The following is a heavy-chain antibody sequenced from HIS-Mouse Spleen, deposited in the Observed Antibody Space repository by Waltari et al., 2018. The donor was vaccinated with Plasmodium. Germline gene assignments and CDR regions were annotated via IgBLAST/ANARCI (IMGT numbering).Heavy chain of an antibody. CDR3: ARGPAAAGNWRHYGMDV. Sequence: QVQLQESGPGLVKPSETLSLTCTVSGGSISSYYWHWIRQPAGKGLEWIGRIYTSGRTNYNPSLKSRVTMSVDTSKNQFSLKLSSVTAADTAVYYCARGPAAAGNWRHYGMDVWGQGTTVTVSS. CDR1: GGSISSYY. V-gene: IGHV4-4*07. J-gene: IGHJ6*02. CDR2: IYTSGRT. D-gene: IGHD6-13*01.